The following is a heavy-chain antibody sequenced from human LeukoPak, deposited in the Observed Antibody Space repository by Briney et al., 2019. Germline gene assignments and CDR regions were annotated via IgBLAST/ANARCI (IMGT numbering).Heavy chain of an antibody. CDR1: GFTVSSNY. CDR3: AAGSYWVPNWFDP. Sequence: GGSLRLSCAASGFTVSSNYMSWVRQAPGKGLEWVSVIYSGGSTYYADSVKGRFTISRDNSKNTLYLQMNSLRAEDTAVYYCAAGSYWVPNWFDPWGQGTLVTVSS. J-gene: IGHJ5*02. V-gene: IGHV3-53*01. D-gene: IGHD3-10*01. CDR2: IYSGGST.